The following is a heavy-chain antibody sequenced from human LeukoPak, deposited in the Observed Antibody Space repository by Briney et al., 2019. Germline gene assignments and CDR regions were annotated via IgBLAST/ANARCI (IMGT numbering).Heavy chain of an antibody. CDR3: ARDRSPATVTYTFDY. CDR1: GFTVSSNY. CDR2: IYSGGST. J-gene: IGHJ4*02. Sequence: GGSLRLSCAVYGFTVSSNYISWVRQAPGRGLEWVSVIYSGGSTYFADSVKGRFSISRDNSKNTVYLQMNSLRAEDTAMYYCARDRSPATVTYTFDYWGRGTLSPSPQ. D-gene: IGHD4-17*01. V-gene: IGHV3-66*01.